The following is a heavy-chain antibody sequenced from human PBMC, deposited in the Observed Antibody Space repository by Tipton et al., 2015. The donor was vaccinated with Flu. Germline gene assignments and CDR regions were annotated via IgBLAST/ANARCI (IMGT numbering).Heavy chain of an antibody. CDR2: LYDCGIT. CDR1: GGSIGSSTYY. Sequence: TLSLTCTVFGGSIGSSTYYWGWIRQPPGKGLEWIGSLYDCGITYYNPSLKSRVTISLDTSKNQFSLKLISVTAADTAVYYCARSSSAYDYVWGGSYYFDSWGQGTLVAVSS. CDR3: ARSSSAYDYVWGGSYYFDS. J-gene: IGHJ4*02. V-gene: IGHV4-39*07. D-gene: IGHD3-16*01.